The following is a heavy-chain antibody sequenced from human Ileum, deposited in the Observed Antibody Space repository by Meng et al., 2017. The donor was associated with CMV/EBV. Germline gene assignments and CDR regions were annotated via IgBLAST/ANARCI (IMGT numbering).Heavy chain of an antibody. CDR2: IYYSGST. V-gene: IGHV4-59*01. Sequence: SETLSLTCTVSGGSISNYFWSWIRQPPGKGLEYIGYIYYSGSTNYNPSLKNRVAISADTSRNHFSLNLNSVTAADTATYYCARFNRSPIWSDYWYLDLWGRGALVTVSS. D-gene: IGHD3-3*01. J-gene: IGHJ2*01. CDR3: ARFNRSPIWSDYWYLDL. CDR1: GGSISNYF.